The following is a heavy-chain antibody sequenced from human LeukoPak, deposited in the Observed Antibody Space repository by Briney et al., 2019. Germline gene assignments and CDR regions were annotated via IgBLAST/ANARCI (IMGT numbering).Heavy chain of an antibody. CDR1: GGTFSSYA. V-gene: IGHV1-69*06. Sequence: SVKVSCKASGGTFSSYALSWVRQAPGQGLEWMGRIIPIFGTANYAQKFQGRVTITADKSTSTAYMELSSLRSEDTAVYYCAIEGYCSSTSCLNWFDPWGQGTLVTVSS. J-gene: IGHJ5*02. CDR3: AIEGYCSSTSCLNWFDP. D-gene: IGHD2-2*01. CDR2: IIPIFGTA.